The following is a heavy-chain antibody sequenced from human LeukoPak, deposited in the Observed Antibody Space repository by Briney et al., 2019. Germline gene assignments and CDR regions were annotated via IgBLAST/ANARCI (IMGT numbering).Heavy chain of an antibody. V-gene: IGHV4-39*07. J-gene: IGHJ4*02. CDR3: AREDPILYYFDY. CDR1: GGSISSSSYY. D-gene: IGHD3-3*01. CDR2: IYYSGST. Sequence: SETLSLTCTVSGGSISSSSYYWGWIRQPPGKGLEWIGSIYYSGSTYYNPSLKSRVTISVDTSKNQFSLKLSSVTAADTAVYYCAREDPILYYFDYWGQGTLVTVSS.